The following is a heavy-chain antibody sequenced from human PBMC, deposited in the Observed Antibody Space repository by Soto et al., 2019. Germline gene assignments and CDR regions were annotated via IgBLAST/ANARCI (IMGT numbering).Heavy chain of an antibody. CDR1: GASVTSPEHY. Sequence: SETLSLTCSVSGASVTSPEHYWSWIRQHPGKGLEWIGYIYYSGSTYYNPSLKSRVTISVDTSKNQFSLKLSSVTAADTAVYYCARDMRWLTSHAFDIWGQGTMVTVSS. CDR3: ARDMRWLTSHAFDI. D-gene: IGHD5-12*01. V-gene: IGHV4-31*03. CDR2: IYYSGST. J-gene: IGHJ3*02.